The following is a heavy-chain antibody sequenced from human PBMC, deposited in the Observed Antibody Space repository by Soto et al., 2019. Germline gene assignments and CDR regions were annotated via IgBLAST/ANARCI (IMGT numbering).Heavy chain of an antibody. CDR2: INPHGGGA. Sequence: GASVKVSCKASGYAFGAYYIYWVRQAPGQGLEWMGYINPHGGGARYVQEFRDRLTITTDTPKDIAYMELRSLTSDDTAIYYCAKDRVRTPNGADSFDVWGQGTSVTVSS. CDR1: GYAFGAYY. CDR3: AKDRVRTPNGADSFDV. J-gene: IGHJ3*01. D-gene: IGHD2-8*01. V-gene: IGHV1-2*02.